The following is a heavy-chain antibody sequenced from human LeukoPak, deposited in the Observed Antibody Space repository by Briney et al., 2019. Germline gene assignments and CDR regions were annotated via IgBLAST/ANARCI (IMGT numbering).Heavy chain of an antibody. D-gene: IGHD1-26*01. Sequence: TGGSLRLSCAASGFTLSSYAMHWVRQAPGKGLEYVSAISKNGGNTYYANSVKGRFSISRDNSKNTLYLQMGSLRTEDMAVYYCARAGEGRYYQYYYMDVWGKGTTVTVSS. CDR1: GFTLSSYA. J-gene: IGHJ6*03. CDR3: ARAGEGRYYQYYYMDV. V-gene: IGHV3-64*01. CDR2: ISKNGGNT.